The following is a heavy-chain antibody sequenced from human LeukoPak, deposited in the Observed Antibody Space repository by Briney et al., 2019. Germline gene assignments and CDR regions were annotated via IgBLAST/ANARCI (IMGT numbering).Heavy chain of an antibody. CDR2: IYYTGTT. V-gene: IGHV4-61*01. CDR1: AGSVSNGNYY. D-gene: IGHD3-22*01. Sequence: PSETLSLTCTVSAGSVSNGNYYWSWLRQPPGKALEWIGYIYYTGTTYYIPSLEGRVTISVDTSKNQFSLKLSSVTAADTAVYYCASFYYDSSGYTGFDYWGQGTLVTVSS. J-gene: IGHJ4*02. CDR3: ASFYYDSSGYTGFDY.